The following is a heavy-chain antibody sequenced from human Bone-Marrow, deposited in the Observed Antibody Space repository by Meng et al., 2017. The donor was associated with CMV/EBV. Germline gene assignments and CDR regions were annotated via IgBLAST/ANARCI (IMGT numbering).Heavy chain of an antibody. CDR3: ARDRSITMIVVDYYYGMDV. D-gene: IGHD3-22*01. CDR2: IIPILGIA. CDR1: GGTFSSYT. Sequence: SVKVSCKASGGTFSSYTISWVRQAPGQGLEWMGRIIPILGIANYAQKFQGRVTMTRDTSTSTVYMELSSLRSEDTAVYYCARDRSITMIVVDYYYGMDVWGQGTTVTVSS. J-gene: IGHJ6*02. V-gene: IGHV1-69*04.